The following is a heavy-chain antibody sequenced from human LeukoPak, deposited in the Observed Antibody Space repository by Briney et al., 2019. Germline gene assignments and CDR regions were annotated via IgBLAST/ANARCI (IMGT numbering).Heavy chain of an antibody. Sequence: GGSLRLSCVGSGFVFSKYAVHWVRQAPGKGLEWVADVSYDGDFKLYGDSVKGRFTISRDNSQNMLFLQMNDLRPQDAATYFCARDPYSHDSSGFSYFLQYWGQGTVVTVSS. CDR3: ARDPYSHDSSGFSYFLQY. V-gene: IGHV3-30-3*01. CDR1: GFVFSKYA. CDR2: VSYDGDFK. D-gene: IGHD6-19*01. J-gene: IGHJ4*02.